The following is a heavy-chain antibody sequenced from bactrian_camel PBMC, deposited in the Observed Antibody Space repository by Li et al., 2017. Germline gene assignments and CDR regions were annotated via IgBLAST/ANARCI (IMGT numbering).Heavy chain of an antibody. CDR3: GAVPKGSLCRYDNFAY. V-gene: IGHV3S1*01. J-gene: IGHJ6*01. D-gene: IGHD3*01. Sequence: HVQLVESGGGSVPVGGSLRLSCVSSVGYVFSSHCMGWFRQAPGKEREGVASIHTGGNSPDYADAVKGRFTIYEDRDKNTLYLQMDSLKPEDTAIYYCGAVPKGSLCRYDNFAYSGQGTQVTVS. CDR2: IHTGGNSP. CDR1: GYVFSSHC.